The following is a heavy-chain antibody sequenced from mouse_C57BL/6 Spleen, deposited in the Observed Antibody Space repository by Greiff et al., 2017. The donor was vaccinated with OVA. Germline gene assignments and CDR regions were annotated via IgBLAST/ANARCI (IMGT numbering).Heavy chain of an antibody. V-gene: IGHV1-80*01. D-gene: IGHD2-3*01. J-gene: IGHJ2*01. CDR1: GYAFSSYW. CDR2: VYPYNGGT. Sequence: QVQLQQSGAELVKPGASVKISCKASGYAFSSYWMNWVKQRPGKGLEWIGLVYPYNGGTSYNQKFKGKATLTVDTSSSTAYMELNSLTSEDSAVYYCARDGYFDYWGQGTTLTVSS. CDR3: ARDGYFDY.